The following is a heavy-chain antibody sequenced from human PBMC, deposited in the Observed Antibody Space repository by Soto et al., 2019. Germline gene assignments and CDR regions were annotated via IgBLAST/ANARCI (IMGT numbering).Heavy chain of an antibody. J-gene: IGHJ5*02. CDR1: GFTFSNYN. D-gene: IGHD3-10*01. CDR3: AREEGYYYGSGSYH. Sequence: EVQLVESGGGLVKPGGSLRLSCAASGFTFSNYNMIWVRQAPGKGLEWVSSISTSSSYISYADSVKGRFTISRDNAKNSLYLQMTRLRAEDTAVYYCAREEGYYYGSGSYHWGQGTLVTVSS. V-gene: IGHV3-21*01. CDR2: ISTSSSYI.